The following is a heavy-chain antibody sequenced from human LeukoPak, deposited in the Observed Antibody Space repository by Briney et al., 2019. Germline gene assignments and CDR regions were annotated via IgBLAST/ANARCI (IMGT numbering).Heavy chain of an antibody. CDR3: ARYVDTAMVRGYYYYYYMDV. J-gene: IGHJ6*03. CDR1: GYTFTSYG. V-gene: IGHV1-18*01. D-gene: IGHD5-18*01. Sequence: GASVKVSCKASGYTFTSYGISWVRQAPGQGLECMGWISAYNGNTNYAQKLQGRVTMTTDTSTSTAYMELRSLRSDDTAVYYCARYVDTAMVRGYYYYYYMDVWGKGTTVTVSS. CDR2: ISAYNGNT.